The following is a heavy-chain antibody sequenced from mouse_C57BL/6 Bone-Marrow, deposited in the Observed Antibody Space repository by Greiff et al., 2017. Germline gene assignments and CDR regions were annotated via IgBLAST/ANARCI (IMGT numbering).Heavy chain of an antibody. V-gene: IGHV5-6*02. J-gene: IGHJ1*03. CDR1: GFTFSSYG. D-gene: IGHD1-1*01. Sequence: EVMLVESGGDLVKPGGSVKLSCAASGFTFSSYGMSWVRQTPDKRLEWVATISSGGSYTYYPDSVKGRFTISRDNAKNTLYLQVSRLKSEDPAMYYGARRYYYGSSLGYFDVWGTGTTVTVSS. CDR3: ARRYYYGSSLGYFDV. CDR2: ISSGGSYT.